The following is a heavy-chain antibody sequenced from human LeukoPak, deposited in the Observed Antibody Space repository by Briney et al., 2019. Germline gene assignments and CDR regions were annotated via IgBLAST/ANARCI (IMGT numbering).Heavy chain of an antibody. J-gene: IGHJ4*02. CDR2: ISPDDYDT. D-gene: IGHD3-22*01. Sequence: GESLKISCKGSGYTFTNYWIGWVRQMPGKGLEWMGIISPDDYDTRYRPSFQGQVSISADKSISTAYLQWSSLKASDTAMYYCARHDSVSYHVDYWGQGSLVTDSS. V-gene: IGHV5-51*01. CDR3: ARHDSVSYHVDY. CDR1: GYTFTNYW.